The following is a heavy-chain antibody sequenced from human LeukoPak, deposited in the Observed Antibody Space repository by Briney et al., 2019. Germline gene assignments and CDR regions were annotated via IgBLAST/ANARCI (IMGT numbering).Heavy chain of an antibody. Sequence: GESLKISCQGSGYSFTSYWIGWVRQMPGKGLEWMGIIYPGDSDTRYSPSFQGQVTISADKSISTAYLQWSSLKASDTAMYYCARHTQYDVGAFDIWGQGTMVTVSS. V-gene: IGHV5-51*01. J-gene: IGHJ3*02. CDR3: ARHTQYDVGAFDI. D-gene: IGHD3-16*01. CDR2: IYPGDSDT. CDR1: GYSFTSYW.